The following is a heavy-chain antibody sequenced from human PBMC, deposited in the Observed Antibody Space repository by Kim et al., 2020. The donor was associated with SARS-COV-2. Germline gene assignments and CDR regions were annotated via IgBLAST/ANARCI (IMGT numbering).Heavy chain of an antibody. CDR1: GFTFSSYD. D-gene: IGHD6-13*01. V-gene: IGHV3-23*01. CDR3: AKWIRGSTWSFDF. J-gene: IGHJ4*02. Sequence: GGSLRLSCAASGFTFSSYDMSWVRQAPGKGLEWVSAISGSGGRTYYADSVKGRFTISRDNPKNTLFLQMNSLRAEDTAVYYCAKWIRGSTWSFDFWGQGTLVTVSS. CDR2: ISGSGGRT.